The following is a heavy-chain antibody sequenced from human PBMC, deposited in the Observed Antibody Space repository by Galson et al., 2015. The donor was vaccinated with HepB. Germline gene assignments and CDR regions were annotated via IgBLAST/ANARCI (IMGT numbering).Heavy chain of an antibody. CDR3: ARLYRRALDY. CDR2: IYYSGST. Sequence: KPGESLRISCKGSGYSFTSYWISWVRQMPGKGLEWIGYIYYSGSTNYNPSLKSRVTISVDMSKNQFSLKLSSVTAADTAVYYCARLYRRALDYWGQGTLVTVSS. D-gene: IGHD1-14*01. J-gene: IGHJ4*02. CDR1: GYSFTSYW. V-gene: IGHV4-59*08.